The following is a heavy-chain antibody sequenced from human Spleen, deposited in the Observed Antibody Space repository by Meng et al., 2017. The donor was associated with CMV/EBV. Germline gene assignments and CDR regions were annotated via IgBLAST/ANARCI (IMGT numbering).Heavy chain of an antibody. CDR2: ISPNTGRT. V-gene: IGHV1-2*02. CDR3: ARDLITMVRGVIDYYYGMDV. D-gene: IGHD3-10*01. CDR1: GYTFTDYY. Sequence: ASVKVSCKASGYTFTDYYMHWVRQAPGQGLEWMGWISPNTGRTNFAQKFQGRVTMTRDTSITTAYMEVSSLRSDDTAVYYCARDLITMVRGVIDYYYGMDVWGQGTTVTVSS. J-gene: IGHJ6*02.